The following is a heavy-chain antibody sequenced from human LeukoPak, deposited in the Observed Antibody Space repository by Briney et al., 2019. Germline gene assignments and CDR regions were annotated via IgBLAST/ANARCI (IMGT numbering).Heavy chain of an antibody. Sequence: GGSLRLSCAASGFTFSSYGMHWVRQAPGKGLEWVAVISYDGSNKYYADSVKGRFTISRDNSKNTLYLQMNSLRAEDTAVYYCAKGFSARDLIVVVPQPTDYWGQGTLVTVSS. CDR2: ISYDGSNK. V-gene: IGHV3-30*18. D-gene: IGHD2-2*01. CDR3: AKGFSARDLIVVVPQPTDY. J-gene: IGHJ4*02. CDR1: GFTFSSYG.